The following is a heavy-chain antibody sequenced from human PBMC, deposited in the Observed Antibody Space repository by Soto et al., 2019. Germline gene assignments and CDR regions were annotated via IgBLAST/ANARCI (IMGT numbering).Heavy chain of an antibody. D-gene: IGHD3-9*01. CDR1: GFTFSSYA. CDR3: AKATEYYDILTGYPRGYGMDV. CDR2: ISGSGGST. V-gene: IGHV3-23*01. J-gene: IGHJ6*02. Sequence: EVQLLESGGGLVQPGGSLRLSCAASGFTFSSYAMSWVRQAPGKGLEWVSAISGSGGSTYYADSVKGPFTISRDNSKNTLYQQMNSLRAEDTAVYYCAKATEYYDILTGYPRGYGMDVWGQGTTGTVSS.